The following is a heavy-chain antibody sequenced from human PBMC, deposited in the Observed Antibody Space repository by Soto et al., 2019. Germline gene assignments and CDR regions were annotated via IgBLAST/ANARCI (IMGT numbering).Heavy chain of an antibody. D-gene: IGHD2-21*02. CDR2: ISNTGKSP. V-gene: IGHV3-23*04. CDR3: ARDRGGDSERHFDY. Sequence: DVQLVDSGGGLVQPGGSLRLSCAASGFTFGLHAMSWVRQAPGKGLEWVSTISNTGKSPFYADSVKGRFTITRDNSKNMMFLQLNSLRAEDTAFYYCARDRGGDSERHFDYWGQGTLVTVSS. J-gene: IGHJ4*02. CDR1: GFTFGLHA.